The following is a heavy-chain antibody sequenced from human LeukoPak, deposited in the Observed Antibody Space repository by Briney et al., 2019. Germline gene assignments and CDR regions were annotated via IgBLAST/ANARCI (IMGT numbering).Heavy chain of an antibody. CDR2: INPNSGGA. CDR3: ARGSGYGDSPGLD. CDR1: GYIFTDYY. D-gene: IGHD4-17*01. V-gene: IGHV1-2*06. Sequence: ASVKVSCKASGYIFTDYYIHWVRQAPGQGLEWMGRINPNSGGANYARQFQGRVTMTRDTSISIAYMEVVRLTSDDTAVYYCARGSGYGDSPGLDWGQGTLVTVSS. J-gene: IGHJ4*02.